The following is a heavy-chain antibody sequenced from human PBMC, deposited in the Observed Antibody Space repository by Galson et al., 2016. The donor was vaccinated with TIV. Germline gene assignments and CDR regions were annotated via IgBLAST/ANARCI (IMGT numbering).Heavy chain of an antibody. CDR3: TKVPSSGFSYYYGLDV. Sequence: SLRLSCAASGFTFSIFAMTWVRQAPGMGLEWVSAISGGGGSTYYADSVKGRFTVSRDNSKNTVCLQMNSLRAEDTAVYHCTKVPSSGFSYYYGLDVWGQGTTVTVSS. CDR1: GFTFSIFA. CDR2: ISGGGGST. D-gene: IGHD3-22*01. V-gene: IGHV3-23*01. J-gene: IGHJ6*02.